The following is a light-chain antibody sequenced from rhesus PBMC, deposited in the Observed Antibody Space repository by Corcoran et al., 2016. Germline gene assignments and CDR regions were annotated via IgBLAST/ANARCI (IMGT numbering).Light chain of an antibody. Sequence: DIQMTQSPSSLSSSVGDRVTITCRASQGISNNLAWYQQKPGKIPKFLIYKASTWQSGIPSRFSGRGSGTDFTLPISGLQPKDFATYSCQHGYGILAFGQGTKVEIK. CDR3: QHGYGILA. V-gene: IGKV1-25*01. CDR1: QGISNN. CDR2: KAS. J-gene: IGKJ1*01.